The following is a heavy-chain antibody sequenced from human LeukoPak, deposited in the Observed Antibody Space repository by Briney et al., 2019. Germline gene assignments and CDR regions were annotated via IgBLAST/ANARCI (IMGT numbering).Heavy chain of an antibody. J-gene: IGHJ4*02. CDR3: AKDPTMIVVVIPEY. D-gene: IGHD3-22*01. CDR1: GFTFTNYA. V-gene: IGHV3-23*01. Sequence: GGSLRLSCAASGFTFTNYAMSWVRQAPGKGLERVSGISGTGGTTYYIDSVKGRFTISRDNSKNTLYLQLISLRAEDTTVYYCAKDPTMIVVVIPEYWGQGTLVTVSS. CDR2: ISGTGGTT.